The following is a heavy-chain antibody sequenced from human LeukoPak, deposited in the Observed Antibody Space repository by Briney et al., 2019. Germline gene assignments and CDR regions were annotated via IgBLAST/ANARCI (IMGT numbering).Heavy chain of an antibody. CDR3: ARTTGYCSSTSCYFDP. Sequence: SETLSLTCAVYGGSFSGYYWSWIRQPPGKGLEWIGEINHSGSTNYNPSLKSRVTISVDTSKNQFSLKLSSVTAADTAVYYCARTTGYCSSTSCYFDPWGQGTLVTVSS. J-gene: IGHJ5*02. CDR2: INHSGST. CDR1: GGSFSGYY. V-gene: IGHV4-34*01. D-gene: IGHD2-2*03.